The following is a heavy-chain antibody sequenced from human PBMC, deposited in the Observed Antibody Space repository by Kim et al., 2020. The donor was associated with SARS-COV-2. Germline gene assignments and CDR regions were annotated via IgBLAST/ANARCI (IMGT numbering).Heavy chain of an antibody. Sequence: SETLSLTCTVSGGSISSIIYYWGWIRQPPGKGLEWIGSIYYSGSTYYNPSLKSRVTISVDTSKNQFSLKLSSVTAADTAVYYCARRPSSFRATEYYFDYWGQRPLVTVSP. CDR2: IYYSGST. V-gene: IGHV4-39*01. D-gene: IGHD6-13*01. CDR3: ARRPSSFRATEYYFDY. J-gene: IGHJ4*02. CDR1: GGSISSIIYY.